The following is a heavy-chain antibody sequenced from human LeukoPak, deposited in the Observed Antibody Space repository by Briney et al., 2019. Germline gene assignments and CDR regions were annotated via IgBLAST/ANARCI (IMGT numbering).Heavy chain of an antibody. CDR3: ARVNVVDYYYYMDV. V-gene: IGHV3-7*01. CDR2: IKQDGSEK. D-gene: IGHD6-6*01. CDR1: GFTFSSYW. J-gene: IGHJ6*03. Sequence: GGSLTLSCAASGFTFSSYWMRWVRQAPGKGREWVANIKQDGSEKYYVDFVKGRFTISRDNATNSLYLQMNSLRAEDTAVYYCARVNVVDYYYYMDVWGKGTTVTVSS.